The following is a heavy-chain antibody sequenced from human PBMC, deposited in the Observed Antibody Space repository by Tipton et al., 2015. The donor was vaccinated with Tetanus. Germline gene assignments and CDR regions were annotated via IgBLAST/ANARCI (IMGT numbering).Heavy chain of an antibody. V-gene: IGHV4-39*07. CDR3: ARTPDYYYGMDV. J-gene: IGHJ6*02. CDR2: IYYNGNT. Sequence: TLSLTCSLSGGSLSSGTFYWDWIRQRPGKGLEWIGNIYYNGNTLENPSVKGRVTLSLDKSKNQFSLKLRSVTAADTAVYFCARTPDYYYGMDVWGQGTTVTVSS. CDR1: GGSLSSGTFY.